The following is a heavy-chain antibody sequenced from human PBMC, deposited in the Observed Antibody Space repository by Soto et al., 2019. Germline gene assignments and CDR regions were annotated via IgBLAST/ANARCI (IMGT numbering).Heavy chain of an antibody. CDR3: AGEATVTASGGFDP. V-gene: IGHV4-31*03. J-gene: IGHJ5*02. Sequence: QVRLQESGPGLVKPSQTLSLTCTVSGGSISSGGYYWTWIRQHPGKGLEWIGYIYYSGSTYYNPSLKSRVTIAVDTSKTQFSLKLNSVTAADTAVYYCAGEATVTASGGFDPWGQGSLVTVSS. CDR1: GGSISSGGYY. CDR2: IYYSGST. D-gene: IGHD4-17*01.